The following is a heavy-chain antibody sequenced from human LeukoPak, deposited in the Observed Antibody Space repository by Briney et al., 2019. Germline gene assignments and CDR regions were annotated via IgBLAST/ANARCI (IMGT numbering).Heavy chain of an antibody. J-gene: IGHJ4*02. CDR2: ISGSGGST. V-gene: IGHV3-23*01. CDR3: ARGFTSGSSNLDY. D-gene: IGHD1-26*01. Sequence: PGGSLRLSCTSSGFTFSSYAMSWVRQAPGKGLEWVSAISGSGGSTYYADSVKGRFTISRDNSKNTLYLQMNSLRAEDTAVYYCARGFTSGSSNLDYWGQGTLVTVSS. CDR1: GFTFSSYA.